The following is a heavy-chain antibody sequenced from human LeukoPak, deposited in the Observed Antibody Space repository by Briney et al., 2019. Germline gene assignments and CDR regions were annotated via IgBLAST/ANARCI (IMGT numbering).Heavy chain of an antibody. Sequence: SETLSLTCAVSGGSISSSNWWSWVRQPPGKGLEWIGEIYHSGSTNYNPSLKSRVTISVDKSKNQFSLKLSSVTAADTAVYYCARVSSEYYYDSSGQGWGQGTLVTVSS. CDR1: GGSISSSNW. CDR2: IYHSGST. D-gene: IGHD3-22*01. J-gene: IGHJ4*02. CDR3: ARVSSEYYYDSSGQG. V-gene: IGHV4-4*02.